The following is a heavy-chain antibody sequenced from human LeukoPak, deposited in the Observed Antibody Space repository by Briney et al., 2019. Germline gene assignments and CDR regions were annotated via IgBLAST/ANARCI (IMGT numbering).Heavy chain of an antibody. CDR2: INHSGST. D-gene: IGHD3-22*01. V-gene: IGHV4-34*01. J-gene: IGHJ2*01. Sequence: KPSETLSLTCAVYGGSFSGYYWSWIRQPPGKGLEWIGEINHSGSTNYNPSLKSRVTISVDTSKNQFPLKLSSVTAADTAVYYCARRAGANYYDSRSTAFDLWGRGTLVTVSS. CDR1: GGSFSGYY. CDR3: ARRAGANYYDSRSTAFDL.